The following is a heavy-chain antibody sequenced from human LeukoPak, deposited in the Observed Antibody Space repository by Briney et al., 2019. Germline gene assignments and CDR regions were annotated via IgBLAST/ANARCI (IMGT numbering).Heavy chain of an antibody. CDR3: AKGGKWDVTPFDY. D-gene: IGHD1-26*01. Sequence: GGSLRLSCAASGFTFSSYAMSWVRQAPGMGLEWVSTISGNGGATYYADSVKGRFTISRDNSKNTLYLQMNSLRAEDTAVYYCAKGGKWDVTPFDYWGQGTLVTVSS. CDR1: GFTFSSYA. V-gene: IGHV3-23*01. J-gene: IGHJ4*02. CDR2: ISGNGGAT.